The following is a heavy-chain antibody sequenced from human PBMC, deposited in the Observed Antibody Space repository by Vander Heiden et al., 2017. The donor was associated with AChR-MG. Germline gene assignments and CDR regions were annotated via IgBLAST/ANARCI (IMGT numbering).Heavy chain of an antibody. CDR1: GGSISSYY. CDR2: IYYSGTTNYNPPL. D-gene: IGHD2-15*01. CDR3: ARGRIPGAGYSFMDV. Sequence: QVQLQESGPGLVKPSETLSLTCSVSGGSISSYYWTWIRQPPGKGLEWIGYIYYSGTTNYNPPLNYNPSLKSRATISVDTSKHQFSLMLSSVTAADTAVYYCARGRIPGAGYSFMDVWGKGTTVTVSS. J-gene: IGHJ6*03. V-gene: IGHV4-59*01.